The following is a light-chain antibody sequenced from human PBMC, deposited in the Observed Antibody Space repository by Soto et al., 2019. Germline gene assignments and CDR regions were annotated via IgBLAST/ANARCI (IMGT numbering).Light chain of an antibody. CDR1: QSVSSSY. V-gene: IGKV3-20*01. CDR3: QQYDSSPRT. Sequence: EMVLTQSPGTLSLSPGEGATLSCRASQSVSSSYLAWYQQKPGQAPRLLIYRTSNRATGIPDRFSGSGSGTDFTLTISRLEPEDFAVYWCQQYDSSPRTFGQGTKVDIK. J-gene: IGKJ1*01. CDR2: RTS.